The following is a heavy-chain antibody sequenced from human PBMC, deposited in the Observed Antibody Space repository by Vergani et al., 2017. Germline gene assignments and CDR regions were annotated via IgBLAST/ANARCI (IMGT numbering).Heavy chain of an antibody. D-gene: IGHD2-8*01. CDR1: GFTFSTYW. Sequence: EVQLVESGGGIVQPGGSLRLSCAASGFTFSTYWMHWVRQAAGKGLVWVSRIDNDGRSTTYADSVKGRFTISRDNAKNSLHLQMNNLRAEDTAVYYCARQSRDVFCTNGVCPLGYWGQGALVTVSS. CDR2: IDNDGRST. V-gene: IGHV3-74*01. J-gene: IGHJ4*02. CDR3: ARQSRDVFCTNGVCPLGY.